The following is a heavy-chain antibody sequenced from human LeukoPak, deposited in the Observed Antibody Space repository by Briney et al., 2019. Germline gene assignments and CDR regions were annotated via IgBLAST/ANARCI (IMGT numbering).Heavy chain of an antibody. Sequence: SGGSLRLSCAASGFTSSSYAMSWVRQAPGKGLEWVSAISGSGGSTYYADSVKGRFTISRDNSKNTLYLQMNSLRAEDTAVYYCATLRRPWELGGKEPFDYWGQGTLVIVSS. CDR2: ISGSGGST. J-gene: IGHJ4*02. CDR1: GFTSSSYA. CDR3: ATLRRPWELGGKEPFDY. D-gene: IGHD1-26*01. V-gene: IGHV3-23*01.